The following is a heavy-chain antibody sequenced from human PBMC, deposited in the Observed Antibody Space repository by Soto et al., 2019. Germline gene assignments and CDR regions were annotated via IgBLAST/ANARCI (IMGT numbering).Heavy chain of an antibody. J-gene: IGHJ3*02. D-gene: IGHD1-1*01. CDR3: ATWHRQEHAYDI. CDR1: GFTVSGKKY. V-gene: IGHV3-53*01. Sequence: DVQLVASGGGLIQPGESLRLSCAAFGFTVSGKKYVAWVRQAPGKGLEWLSALYDLDGTYYADSVKGRFTTSSDSSRTTVYLQMKSLRPDDTAVYSCATWHRQEHAYDIWGQGTTVIVSS. CDR2: LYDLDGT.